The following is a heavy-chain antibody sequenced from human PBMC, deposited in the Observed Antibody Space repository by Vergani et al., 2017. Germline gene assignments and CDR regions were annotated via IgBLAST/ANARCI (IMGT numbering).Heavy chain of an antibody. J-gene: IGHJ4*02. Sequence: QVQLQESGPGLVKPSETLSLTCAVSGFSIDNGYYWDWIRQPPGKGLEWIGSIYRTGRTHFNPSLKSRVTISVDTTNNHFSLRLNSLTAADTAVYYCAGRSCIVYDIFRGTKYFFDDWGQGALVTVSS. CDR1: GFSIDNGYY. V-gene: IGHV4-38-2*01. CDR2: IYRTGRT. CDR3: AGRSCIVYDIFRGTKYFFDD. D-gene: IGHD3-9*01.